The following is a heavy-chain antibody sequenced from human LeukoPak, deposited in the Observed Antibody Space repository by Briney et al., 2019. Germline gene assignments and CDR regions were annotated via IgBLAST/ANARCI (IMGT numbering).Heavy chain of an antibody. V-gene: IGHV4-39*07. Sequence: PSETLSLTCTVSGGSISGSSYYWGWIRQPPGKGLEWIGEISHSGSTTYNPSLRSRVTISGDTSKKQFSLKLSSVTAADTAVYYCVTYYYGSSAPKRNYWGQGILVTVSS. CDR2: ISHSGST. CDR3: VTYYYGSSAPKRNY. J-gene: IGHJ4*02. D-gene: IGHD3-22*01. CDR1: GGSISGSSYY.